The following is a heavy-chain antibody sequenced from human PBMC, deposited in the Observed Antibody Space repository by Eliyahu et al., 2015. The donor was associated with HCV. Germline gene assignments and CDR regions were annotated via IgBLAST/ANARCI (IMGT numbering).Heavy chain of an antibody. CDR1: GYXXTSXG. CDR2: XSAYNGXT. Sequence: QVQLVQSGAEVKKPGASVKVSCKASGYXXTSXGISWXRXAPGQGLXWMGWXSAYNGXTNYXQKLQGRVTMTTDTSTSTAYMELRSLRSDDTAVYYCARDGYYYDSSGYPNLDYWGQGTLVTVSS. V-gene: IGHV1-18*01. CDR3: ARDGYYYDSSGYPNLDY. J-gene: IGHJ4*02. D-gene: IGHD3-22*01.